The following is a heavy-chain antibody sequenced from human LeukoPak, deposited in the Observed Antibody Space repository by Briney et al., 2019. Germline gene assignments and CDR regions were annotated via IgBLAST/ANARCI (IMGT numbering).Heavy chain of an antibody. D-gene: IGHD3-22*01. Sequence: GGSLRLSCAASGFTFSSYAMSWVRQAPGKGLEWVSAISGSGGSTYYADSVKGRFTISRDNAKNTLYLQMNSLRAEDTAVYYCARVVSSGYCNDYWGQGTLVTVSS. CDR2: ISGSGGST. V-gene: IGHV3-23*01. J-gene: IGHJ4*02. CDR1: GFTFSSYA. CDR3: ARVVSSGYCNDY.